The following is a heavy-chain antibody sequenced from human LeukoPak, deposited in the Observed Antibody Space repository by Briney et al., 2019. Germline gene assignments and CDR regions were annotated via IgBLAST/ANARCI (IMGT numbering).Heavy chain of an antibody. V-gene: IGHV4-59*01. CDR3: ARAYSGSYFWFDP. CDR2: TYYSGST. Sequence: PETLSLTCTVSGGSISSYYWSWIRQPPGKGLGWIGYTYYSGSTNSNPSLKSRVTISVDTSKTQFSLKLSSVTAADTAVYYCARAYSGSYFWFDPWGQGTLVTVSS. J-gene: IGHJ5*02. D-gene: IGHD1-26*01. CDR1: GGSISSYY.